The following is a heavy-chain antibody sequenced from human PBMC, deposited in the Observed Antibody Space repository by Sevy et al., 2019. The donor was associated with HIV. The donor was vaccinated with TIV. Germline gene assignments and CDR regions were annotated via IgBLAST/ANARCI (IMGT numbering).Heavy chain of an antibody. CDR3: SRELHTAPLDY. V-gene: IGHV3-30*03. CDR1: GFTFSNYG. D-gene: IGHD5-18*01. J-gene: IGHJ4*02. Sequence: GGSLRLSCAASGFTFSNYGMHWVRQAPGKGLEWVAAISYDGSNNYYADSVKGRITRSRDNSKNTLYRQMNSLRAEDMAIYYCSRELHTAPLDYWGQGTLVTVSS. CDR2: ISYDGSNN.